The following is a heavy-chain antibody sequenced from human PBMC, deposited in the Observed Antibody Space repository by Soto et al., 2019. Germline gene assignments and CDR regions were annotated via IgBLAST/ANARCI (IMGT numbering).Heavy chain of an antibody. J-gene: IGHJ6*02. CDR2: IIPILGIA. CDR1: GGTFSSYT. D-gene: IGHD6-19*01. V-gene: IGHV1-69*08. CDR3: ARDRTAVAGTEHYYYGMDV. Sequence: QVQLVQSGAEVKKPGSSVKVSCKASGGTFSSYTISWVRQAPGQGLEWMGRIIPILGIANYAQKFQGRVTITADKSTSTAYRELSSLRSEDTAVYYCARDRTAVAGTEHYYYGMDVWGQGTTVTVSS.